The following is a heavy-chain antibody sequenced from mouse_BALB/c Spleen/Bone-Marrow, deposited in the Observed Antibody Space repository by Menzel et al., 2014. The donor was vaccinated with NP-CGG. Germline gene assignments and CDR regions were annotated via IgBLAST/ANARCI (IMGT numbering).Heavy chain of an antibody. CDR2: IDPANGNT. CDR1: GFNIKDTF. CDR3: AGSSIYFDYVAY. V-gene: IGHV14-3*02. Sequence: VQLQQSGAELVKPGASVKLSCTASGFNIKDTFMHWVTQRPDQGLEWIGRIDPANGNTKYDPKFQGKATIKADTSSNTAYLHLNSLTSEDTAVYSCAGSSIYFDYVAYWGQRTLVTVAA. J-gene: IGHJ3*01. D-gene: IGHD2-4*01.